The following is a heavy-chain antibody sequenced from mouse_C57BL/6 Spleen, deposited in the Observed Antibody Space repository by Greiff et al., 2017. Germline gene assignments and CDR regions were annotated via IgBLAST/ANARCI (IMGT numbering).Heavy chain of an antibody. Sequence: EVKVVESGGGLVKPGGSLKLSCAASGFTFSSYALSWVRQTPEKRLEWVATLSDGGSYTYYPDNVKGRFTISRDNAKNNRYLQMSHLKSEDTAMYYCARDRDYGSSYWYFDVWGTGTTVTVSS. D-gene: IGHD1-1*01. V-gene: IGHV5-4*01. CDR2: LSDGGSYT. CDR3: ARDRDYGSSYWYFDV. J-gene: IGHJ1*03. CDR1: GFTFSSYA.